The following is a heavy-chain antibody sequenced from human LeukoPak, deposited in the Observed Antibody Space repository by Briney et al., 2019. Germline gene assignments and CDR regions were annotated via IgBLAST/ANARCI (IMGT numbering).Heavy chain of an antibody. CDR1: DYSISIGFY. D-gene: IGHD1-26*01. V-gene: IGHV4-38-2*02. Sequence: SETLSLTCAVSDYSISIGFYWGWIRQPPGKGLEWIGSISHSGSTYYNPSLKSRVTISVDTSNNQFSLNLWSVTAADTAVYYCARDLSGGTHDYWGQGTLVTVSS. J-gene: IGHJ4*02. CDR2: ISHSGST. CDR3: ARDLSGGTHDY.